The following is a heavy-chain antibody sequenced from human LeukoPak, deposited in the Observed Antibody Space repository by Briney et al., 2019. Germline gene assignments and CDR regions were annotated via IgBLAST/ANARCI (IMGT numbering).Heavy chain of an antibody. CDR3: AKGGIAVAGTIDY. D-gene: IGHD6-19*01. J-gene: IGHJ4*02. CDR2: ISGYGGST. Sequence: GGSLRLSCAASGFTFDDYAMHWVRQAPGKGLEWVSLISGYGGSTYYADSVKGRFTVSRDNSKNSLYLQMNSLRIEDNALYYCAKGGIAVAGTIDYWGQGTLVTVSS. CDR1: GFTFDDYA. V-gene: IGHV3-43*02.